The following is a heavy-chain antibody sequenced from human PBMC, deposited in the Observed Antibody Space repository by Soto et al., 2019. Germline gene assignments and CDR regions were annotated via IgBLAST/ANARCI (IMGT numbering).Heavy chain of an antibody. J-gene: IGHJ4*02. Sequence: EVQLVESGGGLVQPGGSLRLSCAASGFTFSSYWMSWVRQAPGKGLEWVANIKQDGSEKYYVDSVKGRFTISRDNAKNSLYLQMNSLSSEDTAVYYCARDPRSWYHDYCGQGTLVTVSS. D-gene: IGHD6-13*01. CDR1: GFTFSSYW. V-gene: IGHV3-7*04. CDR3: ARDPRSWYHDY. CDR2: IKQDGSEK.